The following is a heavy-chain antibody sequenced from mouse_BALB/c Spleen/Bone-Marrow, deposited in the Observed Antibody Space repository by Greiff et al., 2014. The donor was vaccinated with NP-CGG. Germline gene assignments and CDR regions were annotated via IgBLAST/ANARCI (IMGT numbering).Heavy chain of an antibody. V-gene: IGHV1-26*01. J-gene: IGHJ3*01. D-gene: IGHD2-4*01. CDR3: TRRSTMTTFAY. Sequence: VHVKQSGPELVKPGASVKMSCKASGYTFTDYYMKWVKQSHGKSLEWIGDINPNNGDTSYNQKFKGKATLTVDKSSSTAYMQLNSLTSEDSAVCYCTRRSTMTTFAYWGQGTLVTVSA. CDR2: INPNNGDT. CDR1: GYTFTDYY.